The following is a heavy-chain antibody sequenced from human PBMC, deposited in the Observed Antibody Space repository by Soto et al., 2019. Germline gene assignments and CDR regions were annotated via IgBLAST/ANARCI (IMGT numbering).Heavy chain of an antibody. CDR1: GYTFTSYG. D-gene: IGHD3-16*02. Sequence: ASVKVSCKASGYTFTSYGISWVRQAPGQGLEWMGWISAYNGNANYAQKLQGRVTMITDTSTSTAYMELRSLRSDDTAVYYCARVLSSIMITFGGVIDFDYWGQGTLVTVSS. CDR2: ISAYNGNA. V-gene: IGHV1-18*01. CDR3: ARVLSSIMITFGGVIDFDY. J-gene: IGHJ4*02.